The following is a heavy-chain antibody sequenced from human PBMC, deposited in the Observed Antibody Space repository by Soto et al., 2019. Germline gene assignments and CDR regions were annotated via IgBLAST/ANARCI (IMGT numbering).Heavy chain of an antibody. CDR2: IYYSGST. D-gene: IGHD4-17*01. CDR3: ARRTADSYGDYPYYFDY. V-gene: IGHV4-31*03. J-gene: IGHJ4*02. Sequence: SETLSLTCTVSGGSISSGGYYWSWIRQHPGKGLEWIGYIYYSGSTYYNPSLKSRVTISVDTSKNQFSLKLSSVTAADTAVYYCARRTADSYGDYPYYFDYWGQGTLVTSPQ. CDR1: GGSISSGGYY.